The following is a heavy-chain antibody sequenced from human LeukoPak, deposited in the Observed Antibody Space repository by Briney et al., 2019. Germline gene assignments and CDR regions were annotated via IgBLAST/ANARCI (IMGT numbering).Heavy chain of an antibody. CDR3: ARDPTSGSSWFDP. CDR2: INPNSGGT. CDR1: GYTFTCYY. J-gene: IGHJ5*02. Sequence: ASVKVSCKASGYTFTCYYMHWVRQAPGQGLEWMGWINPNSGGTNYAQKFQGWVTMTRDTSISTAYMELSRLRSDDTAVYYCARDPTSGSSWFDPWGQGTLVTVSS. D-gene: IGHD6-13*01. V-gene: IGHV1-2*04.